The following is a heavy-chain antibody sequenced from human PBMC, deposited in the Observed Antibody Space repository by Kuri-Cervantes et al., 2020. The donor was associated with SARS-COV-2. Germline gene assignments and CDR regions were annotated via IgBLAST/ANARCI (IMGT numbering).Heavy chain of an antibody. J-gene: IGHJ5*02. V-gene: IGHV1-8*01. CDR2: MNPNSGNT. CDR1: GYTFTSYD. D-gene: IGHD6-13*01. CDR3: AREKYSSSWYNGWFDP. Sequence: ASVKVSCKASGYTFTSYDINWVRQATGQGLEWMGWMNPNSGNTGYAQKFQGRVTMTRNTSISTAYMELSSLRSEDTAVYYCAREKYSSSWYNGWFDPWGQGTLVTVSS.